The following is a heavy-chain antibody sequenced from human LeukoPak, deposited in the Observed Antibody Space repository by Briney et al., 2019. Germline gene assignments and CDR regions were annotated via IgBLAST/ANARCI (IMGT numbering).Heavy chain of an antibody. CDR3: AVGLHSGQFAFDI. D-gene: IGHD5-24*01. V-gene: IGHV4-38-2*01. CDR2: VYHSGSA. CDR1: GYSISRGSY. Sequence: PSETLSLTCAVSGYSISRGSYWGWIRQPPRKGLEWIGSVYHSGSAYYNPSLKSRVTISVDTSKNQFSLKLTSVTAADTAVYYCAVGLHSGQFAFDIWGQGTMVTVSS. J-gene: IGHJ3*02.